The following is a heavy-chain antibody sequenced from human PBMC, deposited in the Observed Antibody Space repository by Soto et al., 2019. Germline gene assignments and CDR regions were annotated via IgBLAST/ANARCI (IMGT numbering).Heavy chain of an antibody. V-gene: IGHV1-18*01. Sequence: QVQLVQSGAEVEKPGASVKVSCKASGYTFTSKGITWVRQAPGQGLEWMGWISTYNGNTNYAQKLRDRVIMTTDTSTSTVYMERRSLRSDDTAVYYCARGVVVPAATGKSWFDPWGQGTLVTVSS. CDR2: ISTYNGNT. CDR3: ARGVVVPAATGKSWFDP. CDR1: GYTFTSKG. D-gene: IGHD2-2*01. J-gene: IGHJ5*02.